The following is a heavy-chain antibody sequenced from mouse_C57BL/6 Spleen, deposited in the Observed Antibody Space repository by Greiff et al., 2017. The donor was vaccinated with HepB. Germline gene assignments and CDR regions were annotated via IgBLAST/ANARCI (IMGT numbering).Heavy chain of an antibody. Sequence: QVQLKQSGAELVRPGASVKLSCKASGYTFTDYYINWVKQRPGQGLEWIARIYPGSGNTYYNEKFKGKATLTAEKSSSTAYMQLSSLTSEDSAVYFCASPITTAVEGYFDVWGTGTTVTVSS. D-gene: IGHD1-2*01. CDR1: GYTFTDYY. V-gene: IGHV1-76*01. CDR3: ASPITTAVEGYFDV. J-gene: IGHJ1*03. CDR2: IYPGSGNT.